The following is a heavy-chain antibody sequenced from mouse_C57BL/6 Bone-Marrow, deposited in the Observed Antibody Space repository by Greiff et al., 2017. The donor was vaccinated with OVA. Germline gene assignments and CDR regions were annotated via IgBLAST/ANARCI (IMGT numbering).Heavy chain of an antibody. CDR2: IDPENGDT. CDR3: TTNYYIDY. J-gene: IGHJ2*01. CDR1: GFNIKDDY. Sequence: EVMLVESGAELVRPGASVKLSCTASGFNIKDDYMHWVKQRPEQGLEWIGWIDPENGDTEYASKFQGKATITADTSSNTAYLQLSSLTSEDTAVYYCTTNYYIDYWGQGTTLTVSS. V-gene: IGHV14-4*01.